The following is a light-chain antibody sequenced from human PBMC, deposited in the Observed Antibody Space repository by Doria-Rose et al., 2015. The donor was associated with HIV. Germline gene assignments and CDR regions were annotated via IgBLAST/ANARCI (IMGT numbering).Light chain of an antibody. CDR3: QQYDDLPYT. CDR2: DAS. J-gene: IGKJ2*01. CDR1: QYISNY. Sequence: AQSPSSLSASVGDRLTITCQASQYISNYLNWYQQKPGKAPKLLIYDASNLERGVPSRFSGSGSGTDFTFTISSLQPEDIATYYCQQYDDLPYTFGQGTNLKIK. V-gene: IGKV1-33*01.